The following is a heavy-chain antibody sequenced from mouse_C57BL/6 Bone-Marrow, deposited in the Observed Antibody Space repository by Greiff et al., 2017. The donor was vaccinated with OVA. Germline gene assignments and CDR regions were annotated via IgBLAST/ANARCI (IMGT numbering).Heavy chain of an antibody. D-gene: IGHD3-2*02. CDR1: GFTFSDYY. CDR3: AREGSSGYDYAMDY. V-gene: IGHV5-12*01. J-gene: IGHJ4*01. Sequence: EVMLVESGGGLVQPGGSLKLSCAASGFTFSDYYMYWVRQTPEKRLEWVAYISNGGGSTYYPDTVKGRFTLSSDTAKNTLYLQRSRLKSEDTAMYYCAREGSSGYDYAMDYWGQGTSVTVSS. CDR2: ISNGGGST.